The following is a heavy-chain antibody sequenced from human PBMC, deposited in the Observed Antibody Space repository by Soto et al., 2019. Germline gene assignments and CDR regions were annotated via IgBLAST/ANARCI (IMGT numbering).Heavy chain of an antibody. CDR2: ISYDGSNK. CDR3: AKGVAYYYDSSGYYPNDY. V-gene: IGHV3-30*18. CDR1: GFTFSSYG. Sequence: GGSLRLSCAASGFTFSSYGMHWVRQAPGKGLEWVAVISYDGSNKYYADSVKGRFTISRDNSKNTLYLQMNSLRAEDTAVYYCAKGVAYYYDSSGYYPNDYWGQGTLVTVSS. J-gene: IGHJ4*02. D-gene: IGHD3-22*01.